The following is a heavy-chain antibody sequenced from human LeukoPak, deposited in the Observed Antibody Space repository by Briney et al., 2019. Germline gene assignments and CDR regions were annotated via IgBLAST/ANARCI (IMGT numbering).Heavy chain of an antibody. Sequence: GGSLRLSGAASGFTVSLSYMNWFRQAPGKGLEWVSVIYSGGGTYYAESVKGRFTISRDHSKNTLFLQMSSLKAEDTAVYYCARRMSTSWASDYWGQGTLVTVSS. D-gene: IGHD6-13*01. CDR1: GFTVSLSY. V-gene: IGHV3-53*01. J-gene: IGHJ4*02. CDR2: IYSGGGT. CDR3: ARRMSTSWASDY.